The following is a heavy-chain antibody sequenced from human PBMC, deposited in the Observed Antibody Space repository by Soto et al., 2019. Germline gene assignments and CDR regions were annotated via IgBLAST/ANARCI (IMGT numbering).Heavy chain of an antibody. CDR2: IYYSGPT. D-gene: IGHD6-19*01. Sequence: QVQLQESGPGLVKPSETLSLTCSVSGASISSSDYYWGWIRQPPGEGLEWIGSIYYSGPTNYNPSLNSRVTISLDTSKNKFSLKLSSVTAADTAVYYCARQEGYTGGCHGYWGQGTLVTVSS. V-gene: IGHV4-39*01. J-gene: IGHJ4*02. CDR1: GASISSSDYY. CDR3: ARQEGYTGGCHGY.